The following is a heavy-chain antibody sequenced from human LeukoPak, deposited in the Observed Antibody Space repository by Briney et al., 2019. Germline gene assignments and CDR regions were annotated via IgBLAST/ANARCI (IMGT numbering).Heavy chain of an antibody. CDR2: IYYSGST. V-gene: IGHV4-39*01. Sequence: SETLSLTCVVSGGSISSTIFYWGWIRQPPGKGLEWIGNIYYSGSTYYNPSLKSRVTISVDTSKNQFSLKLSSVTAADTAVYYCASLDYYYHYMDVWGKGTTVTVSS. J-gene: IGHJ6*03. CDR1: GGSISSTIFY. CDR3: ASLDYYYHYMDV.